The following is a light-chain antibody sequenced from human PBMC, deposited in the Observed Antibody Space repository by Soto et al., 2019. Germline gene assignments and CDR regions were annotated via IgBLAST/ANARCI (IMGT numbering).Light chain of an antibody. CDR3: QSYDSSLSGSRV. CDR2: GNS. V-gene: IGLV1-40*01. Sequence: QSVLTQPPSVSGAPGQRVTISCTGSSSNIGAGYDVHWYQQLPGTAPKLLIYGNSNRPSGVPDPFSGSKSGTSASLAITGLQAEDEADYYCQSYDSSLSGSRVFGGGTKVTVL. CDR1: SSNIGAGYD. J-gene: IGLJ2*01.